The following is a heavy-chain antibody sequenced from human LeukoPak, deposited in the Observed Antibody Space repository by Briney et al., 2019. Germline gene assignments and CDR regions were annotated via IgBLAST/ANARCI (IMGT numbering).Heavy chain of an antibody. D-gene: IGHD4-11*01. J-gene: IGHJ6*02. CDR1: GGSFSGYY. CDR2: INHSGST. V-gene: IGHV4-34*01. CDR3: TRLTTSTLYGMDV. Sequence: SETLSLTCAVYGGSFSGYYWSWIRQPPGKGLEWIGEINHSGSTNYNPSLKSRVTISVDTSKNQFSLKLSSVTAADTAVYYRTRLTTSTLYGMDVWGQGTTVTVSS.